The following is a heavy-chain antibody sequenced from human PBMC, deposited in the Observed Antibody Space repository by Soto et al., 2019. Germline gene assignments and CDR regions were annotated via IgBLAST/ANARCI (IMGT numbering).Heavy chain of an antibody. CDR1: GFTFSSNG. CDR3: AKDGEGFYYYDSSGPKSWFDS. Sequence: GGSLRPSCAASGFTFSSNGMHWVRQAPGKGLEWVALISYDGSNKFYADSVKGRFTITRDNSKNTLYLQMNSLRPDDTAVYYCAKDGEGFYYYDSSGPKSWFDSWGQGTRVTVSS. V-gene: IGHV3-30*18. D-gene: IGHD3-22*01. J-gene: IGHJ5*01. CDR2: ISYDGSNK.